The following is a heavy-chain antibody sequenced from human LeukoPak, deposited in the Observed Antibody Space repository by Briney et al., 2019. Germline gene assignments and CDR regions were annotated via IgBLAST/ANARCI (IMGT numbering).Heavy chain of an antibody. J-gene: IGHJ6*02. CDR2: IYYTGST. Sequence: SETLSLTCTVSGGSISSYYWSWIRQPPGKGLEWIGYIYYTGSTNYNPSLKSRVTISVDTSKNQFPLNLTSVTAADTAVYYCGGAPYYYYGMDVWGQGTTVTVSS. CDR1: GGSISSYY. V-gene: IGHV4-59*01. CDR3: GGAPYYYYGMDV.